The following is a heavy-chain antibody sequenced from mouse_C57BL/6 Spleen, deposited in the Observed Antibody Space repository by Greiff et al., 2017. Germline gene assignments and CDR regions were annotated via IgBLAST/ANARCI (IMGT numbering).Heavy chain of an antibody. J-gene: IGHJ1*03. D-gene: IGHD1-1*01. V-gene: IGHV1-80*01. Sequence: QVQLKESGAELVKPGASVKISCKASGYAFSSYWMNWVKQRPGKGLEWIGQIYPGDGDTNYNGKFKGKATLTADKSSSTAYMQLSSLTSEDSAVYFCARVTTVVERYFDVWGTGTTVTVSS. CDR1: GYAFSSYW. CDR3: ARVTTVVERYFDV. CDR2: IYPGDGDT.